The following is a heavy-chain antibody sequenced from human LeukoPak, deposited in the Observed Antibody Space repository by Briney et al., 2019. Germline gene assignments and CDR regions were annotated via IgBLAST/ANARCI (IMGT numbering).Heavy chain of an antibody. V-gene: IGHV3-30*04. CDR1: GFIFSNYA. Sequence: GGSLRLSCAASGFIFSNYALHWVRQAPGKGLEWVAVVLYDGETKYYADSVKGRFTISRDNAKNSLYLQMNSLRAEDTAVYYCAELGITMIGGVWGKGTTVTISS. D-gene: IGHD3-10*02. J-gene: IGHJ6*04. CDR3: AELGITMIGGV. CDR2: VLYDGETK.